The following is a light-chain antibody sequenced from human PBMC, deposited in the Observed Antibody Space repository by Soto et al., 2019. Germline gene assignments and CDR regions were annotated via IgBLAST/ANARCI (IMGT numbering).Light chain of an antibody. Sequence: QAVLAQPPAVSVAPGQRVTISCTGSSSNIGAGYDVHWYQQLPRTAPKLLIFASYNRPSGVPDRFSGSKSGTSASLAITGLQAEDEAEYYCQSYNGRPSGEIFGLATNVTVL. V-gene: IGLV1-40*01. CDR1: SSNIGAGYD. J-gene: IGLJ1*01. CDR3: QSYNGRPSGEI. CDR2: ASY.